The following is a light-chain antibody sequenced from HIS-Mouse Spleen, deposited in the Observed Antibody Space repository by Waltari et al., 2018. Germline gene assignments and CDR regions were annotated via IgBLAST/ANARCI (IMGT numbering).Light chain of an antibody. V-gene: IGLV3-21*03. J-gene: IGLJ2*01. Sequence: SYVLTQPPSVSVAPGKTARITCGGNNIGSESVHWYQQKPGQAPVLVVYDDSDRPSGIPGRFSGSNSGNTATLTISRVEAGDEADYYCQAWDSSSDHVVFGGGTKLTVL. CDR2: DDS. CDR3: QAWDSSSDHVV. CDR1: NIGSES.